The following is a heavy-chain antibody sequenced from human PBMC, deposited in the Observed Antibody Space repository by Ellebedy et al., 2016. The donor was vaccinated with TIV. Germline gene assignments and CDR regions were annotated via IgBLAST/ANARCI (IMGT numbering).Heavy chain of an antibody. CDR1: GFTFSSYW. CDR3: ARELGSVYYGSGSYYKGPYYYGMDV. V-gene: IGHV3-74*01. D-gene: IGHD3-10*01. J-gene: IGHJ6*02. CDR2: ITSDGSST. Sequence: PGGSLRLSCAASGFTFSSYWMHWVRQAPGKGLVWVSRITSDGSSTSYADSVKGRFTISRDNAKNTLYLQMNSLRAEDTAVYYCARELGSVYYGSGSYYKGPYYYGMDVWGQGTTVTVSS.